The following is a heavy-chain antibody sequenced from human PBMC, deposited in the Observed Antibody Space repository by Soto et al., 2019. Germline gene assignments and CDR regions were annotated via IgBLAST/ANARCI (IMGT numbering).Heavy chain of an antibody. J-gene: IGHJ6*02. CDR2: IQSGGST. V-gene: IGHV3-66*01. CDR3: TRDDVYCDGGGCDGVPMDV. CDR1: GFTVSTKY. D-gene: IGHD2-15*01. Sequence: EVQLVESGGGLVQPGGSLRLSCAASGFTVSTKYMSWVRQAPGKGLEWVSLIQSGGSTYYAGSVEGRFTIFRDNSENMLFLQMNSLRFEDTAMYYCTRDDVYCDGGGCDGVPMDVWGQGTRVTVS.